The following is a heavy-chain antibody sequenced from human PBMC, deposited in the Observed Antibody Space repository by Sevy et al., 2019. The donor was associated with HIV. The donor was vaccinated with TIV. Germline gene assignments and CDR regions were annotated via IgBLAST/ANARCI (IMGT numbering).Heavy chain of an antibody. D-gene: IGHD3-3*01. CDR1: GGSISSSSYY. CDR2: IYYSGST. V-gene: IGHV4-39*01. J-gene: IGHJ6*02. Sequence: SETLSLTCTVSGGSISSSSYYWGWIRQPPGKGLEWIGSIYYSGSTYYNPSLKSRVTISVDTSKNQFSLKLSSVTAADTAVYYCARHLRLRNYDFWSGQLGGYYGMDVWGQGTTVTVSS. CDR3: ARHLRLRNYDFWSGQLGGYYGMDV.